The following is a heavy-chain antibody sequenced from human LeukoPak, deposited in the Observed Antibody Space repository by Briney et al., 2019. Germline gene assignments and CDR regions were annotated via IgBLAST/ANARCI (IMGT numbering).Heavy chain of an antibody. CDR1: GYTFTGYY. CDR3: ARAVATIADFDY. Sequence: GASVKVSGKASGYTFTGYYMHWVRQAPRRGLEWMGRINPNSGGTNYAQKFQGRVTMTRDTSISTAYMELSRLRSDDTAVYYCARAVATIADFDYWGQGTLVTVSS. J-gene: IGHJ4*02. CDR2: INPNSGGT. V-gene: IGHV1-2*06. D-gene: IGHD5-12*01.